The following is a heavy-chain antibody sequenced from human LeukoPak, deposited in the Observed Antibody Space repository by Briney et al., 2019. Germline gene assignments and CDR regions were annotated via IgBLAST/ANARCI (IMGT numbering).Heavy chain of an antibody. CDR1: GFTFSSYA. V-gene: IGHV3-30-3*01. CDR2: ISYDGGTK. Sequence: GGSLRLSCAASGFTFSSYAMHWVRQASGKGLEWVAVISYDGGTKYYADSVKGRFTISRDNSKNTLYLQMNSLRAEDTAVYYCARPEGDFWSGYMKSDYWGQGTLVTVSS. D-gene: IGHD3-3*01. J-gene: IGHJ4*02. CDR3: ARPEGDFWSGYMKSDY.